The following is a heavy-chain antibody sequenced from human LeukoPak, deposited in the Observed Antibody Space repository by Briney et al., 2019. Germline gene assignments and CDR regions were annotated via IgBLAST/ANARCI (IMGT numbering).Heavy chain of an antibody. CDR1: GGTFSSYA. D-gene: IGHD4-11*01. J-gene: IGHJ6*03. Sequence: SVKVSYKASGGTFSSYAISWVRQAPGQGLEWMGGIIPIFATANSAQNFQRTVTITTDESTSTAYMELSSLRSEDTAVYYCARCYSNPALPDYYYYMDVWGKGTTVTVSS. CDR2: IIPIFATA. V-gene: IGHV1-69*05. CDR3: ARCYSNPALPDYYYYMDV.